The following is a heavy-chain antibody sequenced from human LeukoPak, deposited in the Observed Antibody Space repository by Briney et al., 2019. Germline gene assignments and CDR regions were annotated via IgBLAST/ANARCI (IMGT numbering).Heavy chain of an antibody. V-gene: IGHV1-18*01. CDR3: ARGGQLAAPLDY. D-gene: IGHD6-13*01. CDR1: GYTFTSYG. CDR2: ISAYNGNT. J-gene: IGHJ4*02. Sequence: ASVKVSCKASGYTFTSYGISWVRQAPGQGPEWMGWISAYNGNTNYAQKFQGRVTITADESTSTAYMELSSLRSEDTAVYYCARGGQLAAPLDYWGQGTLVTVSS.